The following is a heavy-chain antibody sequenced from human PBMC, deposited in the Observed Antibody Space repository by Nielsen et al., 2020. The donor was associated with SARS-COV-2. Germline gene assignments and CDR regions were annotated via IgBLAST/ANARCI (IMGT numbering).Heavy chain of an antibody. J-gene: IGHJ6*03. Sequence: GESLKISCAASGFTFSTYAMGWVRQAPGKGLEWVSVISGSASGGKTFYADSVKGRFTISRDNAKNSLSLQANSLRAEDTAVYYCARGSILSSNPYYKYYYMDVWGKGTTVTVSS. CDR1: GFTFSTYA. CDR3: ARGSILSSNPYYKYYYMDV. D-gene: IGHD4-11*01. V-gene: IGHV3-23*01. CDR2: ISGSASGGKT.